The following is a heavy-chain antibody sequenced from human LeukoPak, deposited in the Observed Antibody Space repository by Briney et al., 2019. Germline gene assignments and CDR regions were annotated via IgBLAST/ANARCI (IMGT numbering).Heavy chain of an antibody. CDR3: MRDYMGWFDP. D-gene: IGHD3-10*01. CDR2: ISLDGSTE. V-gene: IGHV3-30-3*01. Sequence: PGGSLRLSCAASGFTLSSYAMTWVRQAPGRGLEWVSIISLDGSTEFYADSVKGRFTISRDTASNTMHLEMNNLRIEDTAVYYCMRDYMGWFDPWGQGSLVTVSS. J-gene: IGHJ5*02. CDR1: GFTLSSYA.